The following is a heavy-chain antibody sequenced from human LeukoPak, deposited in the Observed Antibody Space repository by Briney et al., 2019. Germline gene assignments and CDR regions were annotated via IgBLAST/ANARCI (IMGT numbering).Heavy chain of an antibody. CDR3: PRAQNYYASARYSNTKPRPLNWSYP. V-gene: IGHV4-34*01. J-gene: IGHJ5*02. CDR2: INHSGST. Sequence: PSETLSLTCDVYGGSFSGYYWSWIRQPPGKGLEWIGEINHSGSTNYNPSLKSRVTISVDTSKNQFSLKLSSVTAADTAVYYCPRAQNYYASARYSNTKPRPLNWSYPCGQGTLVTVSS. D-gene: IGHD3-10*01. CDR1: GGSFSGYY.